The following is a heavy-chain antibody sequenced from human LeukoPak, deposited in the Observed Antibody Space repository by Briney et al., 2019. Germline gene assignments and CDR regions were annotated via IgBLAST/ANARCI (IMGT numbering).Heavy chain of an antibody. CDR2: INPNSGGT. CDR3: ARVSFRTVTTRAFDP. J-gene: IGHJ5*02. CDR1: GYTFTGYY. D-gene: IGHD4-11*01. Sequence: GASVTVSCKASGYTFTGYYMHWVRQAPGQGLEWMGWINPNSGGTNYAQKFQGRVTMTRDTSISTAYMELSRLRSDDAAVYYCARVSFRTVTTRAFDPWGQGTLVTVSS. V-gene: IGHV1-2*02.